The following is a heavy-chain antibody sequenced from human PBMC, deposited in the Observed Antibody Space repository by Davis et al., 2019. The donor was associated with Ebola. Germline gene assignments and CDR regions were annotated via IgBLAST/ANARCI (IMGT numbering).Heavy chain of an antibody. D-gene: IGHD3-10*01. CDR3: ARDWSGG. V-gene: IGHV3-33*01. CDR2: IWYDGSNK. Sequence: GESLKISCAASGFTFSSYGMHWVRQAPGKGLEWVAVIWYDGSNKYYADSVKGRFTISRDNAKNSLYLQMNSLRAEDTAVYYCARDWSGGWGQGTLVTVSS. J-gene: IGHJ4*02. CDR1: GFTFSSYG.